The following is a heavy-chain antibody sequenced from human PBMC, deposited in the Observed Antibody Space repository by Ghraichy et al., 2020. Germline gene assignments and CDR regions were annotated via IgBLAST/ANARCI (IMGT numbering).Heavy chain of an antibody. J-gene: IGHJ4*02. D-gene: IGHD1-26*01. CDR3: ARGVGASPWFAY. CDR2: INHSGNT. Sequence: SETLSLTCAVSDGSFSGYYWNWIRQPPGRGLEWIGEINHSGNTNYNPSLKSRVTISLDTSQNQFSLKLSSVTAADTAVYYCARGVGASPWFAYWGPGNLVPVSS. CDR1: DGSFSGYY. V-gene: IGHV4-34*01.